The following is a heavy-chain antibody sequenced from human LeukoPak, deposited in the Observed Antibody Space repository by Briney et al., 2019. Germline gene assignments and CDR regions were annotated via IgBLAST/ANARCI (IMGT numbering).Heavy chain of an antibody. J-gene: IGHJ4*02. D-gene: IGHD6-13*01. CDR1: GGSISSSSYY. CDR3: ARAYSSSWYCFDY. V-gene: IGHV4-39*01. Sequence: SETLSLTCTVSGGSISSSSYYWGWIRQPPGKGLEWIGSIYYSGSTYYNPSLKSRVTISVDTSKNQFSLKLSSVTAADTAVYNCARAYSSSWYCFDYWGQGTLVTVSS. CDR2: IYYSGST.